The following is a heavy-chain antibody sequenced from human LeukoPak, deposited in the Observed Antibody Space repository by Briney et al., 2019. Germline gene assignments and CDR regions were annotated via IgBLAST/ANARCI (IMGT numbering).Heavy chain of an antibody. D-gene: IGHD3-22*01. CDR1: GYTFTDYY. J-gene: IGHJ6*03. V-gene: IGHV1-2*02. Sequence: ASVKVSCKASGYTFTDYYMHWVRQAPGQGLGWMGWINPNNGGTNYAQKFQGRVTMTRDTSISTAYMDLSRLRSDDTAVYYCARSWYYYDGKTYYYIDVWGKGTTVTVSS. CDR2: INPNNGGT. CDR3: ARSWYYYDGKTYYYIDV.